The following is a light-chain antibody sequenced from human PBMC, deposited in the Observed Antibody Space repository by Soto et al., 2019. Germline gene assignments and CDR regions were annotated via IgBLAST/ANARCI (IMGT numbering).Light chain of an antibody. V-gene: IGKV3-15*01. Sequence: EIILTQSPATLYVSPGERATLSCRASQSLTSNLAWYQQRPGQAPRLLIYDTSTRATDIPARFSGSGSGTEFTLTIASLQSEDFAVYYCQQHINWPLTFGGGTKV. CDR2: DTS. CDR1: QSLTSN. J-gene: IGKJ4*01. CDR3: QQHINWPLT.